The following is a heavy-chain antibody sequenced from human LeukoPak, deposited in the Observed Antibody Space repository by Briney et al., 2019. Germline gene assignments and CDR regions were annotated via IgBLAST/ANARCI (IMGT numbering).Heavy chain of an antibody. V-gene: IGHV1-69*13. Sequence: SVKVSCKASGGTFSSYAISWVRQAPGQGLEWMGGTIPIFGTANYAQKFQGRVTITADESTSTAYMELSSLRSDDTAVYYCARVLWFGDYYGMDVWGQGATVTVSS. D-gene: IGHD3-10*01. J-gene: IGHJ6*02. CDR1: GGTFSSYA. CDR2: TIPIFGTA. CDR3: ARVLWFGDYYGMDV.